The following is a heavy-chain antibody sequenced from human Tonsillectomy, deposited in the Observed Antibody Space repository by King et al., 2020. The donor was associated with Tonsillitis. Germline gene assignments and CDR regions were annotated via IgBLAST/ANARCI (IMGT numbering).Heavy chain of an antibody. J-gene: IGHJ4*02. Sequence: VQLVESGAEVKKPGESLKISCKGSGYSFTSYWIGWVRQMPGKGLEWVGIIYPGDSYTRYSPSFQGQVTISADKSISTAYLQWSSLKASDTAMYYCARGYYYDSSGYDDFDYWGQGTLVTVSS. V-gene: IGHV5-51*01. D-gene: IGHD3-22*01. CDR2: IYPGDSYT. CDR3: ARGYYYDSSGYDDFDY. CDR1: GYSFTSYW.